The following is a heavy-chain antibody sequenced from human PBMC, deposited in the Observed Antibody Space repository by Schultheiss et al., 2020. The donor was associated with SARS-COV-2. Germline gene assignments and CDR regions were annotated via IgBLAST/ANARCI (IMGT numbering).Heavy chain of an antibody. J-gene: IGHJ4*02. V-gene: IGHV4-34*01. D-gene: IGHD6-13*01. CDR1: GGSFSGYY. CDR3: ARAGYSSNGQGD. Sequence: SETLSLTCAVYGGSFSGYYWSWIRQPPGKGLQWIGEINHSGSTNYNPSLKSRVTISVDTSKNQFSLKLSSVTAADTAVYYCARAGYSSNGQGDWGQGTLVTVSS. CDR2: INHSGST.